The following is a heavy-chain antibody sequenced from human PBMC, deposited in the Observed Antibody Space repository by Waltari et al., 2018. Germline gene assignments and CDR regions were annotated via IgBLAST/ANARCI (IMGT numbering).Heavy chain of an antibody. CDR3: ARAGDYDFWSGPYYVDY. J-gene: IGHJ4*02. V-gene: IGHV4-38-2*02. CDR1: GYSISSGYY. D-gene: IGHD3-3*01. CDR2: IYHSGST. Sequence: QVQLQESGPGLVKPSETLSLTCTVSGYSISSGYYWGWIRQPPGKGLEWIGSIYHSGSTYYNPSLKSRVTISVDTSKNQCSRKLSSVTAADTAVYYCARAGDYDFWSGPYYVDYWGQGTLVTVSS.